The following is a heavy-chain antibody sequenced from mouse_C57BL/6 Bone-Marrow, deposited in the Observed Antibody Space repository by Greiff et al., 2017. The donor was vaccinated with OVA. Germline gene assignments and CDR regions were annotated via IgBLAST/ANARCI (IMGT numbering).Heavy chain of an antibody. CDR2: ISSGSSTI. CDR3: ARGWLGAY. Sequence: EVQLVESGGGLVKPGGSLKLSCAASGFTFSDYGMHWVRQAPEKGLEWVAYISSGSSTIYYADTVKGRFTISRDNAKNTLFLQMTSLRSEDTAMYYCARGWLGAYWGQGTLVTVSA. D-gene: IGHD1-1*02. CDR1: GFTFSDYG. V-gene: IGHV5-17*01. J-gene: IGHJ3*01.